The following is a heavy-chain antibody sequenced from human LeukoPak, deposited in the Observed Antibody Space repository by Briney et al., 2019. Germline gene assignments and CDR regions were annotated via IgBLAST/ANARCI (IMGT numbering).Heavy chain of an antibody. V-gene: IGHV5-51*01. CDR3: ARRYCSSTSCNPYFFDY. CDR1: GYTFTNYY. J-gene: IGHJ4*02. D-gene: IGHD2-2*01. Sequence: GESLKISCKGSGYTFTNYYIGWVRQTPGKGLEWMGIISPGCSDARYSPSFQGQVTISADKPISPAYLRWSSLKASDTAMYYCARRYCSSTSCNPYFFDYWGQGTLVTVSS. CDR2: ISPGCSDA.